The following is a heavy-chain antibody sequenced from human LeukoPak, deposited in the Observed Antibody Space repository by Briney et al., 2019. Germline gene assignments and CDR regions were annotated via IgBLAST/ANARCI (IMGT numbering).Heavy chain of an antibody. J-gene: IGHJ4*02. Sequence: SETLSLTCAVYGGSFSGYYWSWIRQPPGKGLEWIGEINHSGSTNYNPPLKSRVTISVDTSKNQFSLKLSSVTAADTAVYYCARASPDSSGYPYWGQGTLVTVSS. D-gene: IGHD3-22*01. CDR2: INHSGST. CDR3: ARASPDSSGYPY. CDR1: GGSFSGYY. V-gene: IGHV4-34*01.